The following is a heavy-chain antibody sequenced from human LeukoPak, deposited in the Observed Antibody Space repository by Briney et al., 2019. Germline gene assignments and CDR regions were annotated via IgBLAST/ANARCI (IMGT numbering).Heavy chain of an antibody. CDR1: GYSISSGYY. Sequence: PSETLSLTCTVSGYSISSGYYWGWIRQPPGKGLEWLGSIYHSGSTYYNPSLNTRVTISVDTSKTQFSLKLSSVTAADTAGYYCARVDYDYVWGSYRDAFDIWGQGAMVTVSS. V-gene: IGHV4-38-2*02. CDR3: ARVDYDYVWGSYRDAFDI. CDR2: IYHSGST. J-gene: IGHJ3*02. D-gene: IGHD3-16*01.